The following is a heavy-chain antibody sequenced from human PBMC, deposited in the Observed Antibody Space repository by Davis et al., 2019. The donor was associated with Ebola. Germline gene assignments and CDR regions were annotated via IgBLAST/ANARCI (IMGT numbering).Heavy chain of an antibody. CDR2: ISSSSSYI. CDR3: ARGRYCSGGSCYAFWSGWFDP. J-gene: IGHJ5*02. Sequence: PGGSLRLSCAASGFTFSSYSMNWVRQAPGKGLEWVSSISSSSSYIYYADSVKGRFTISRDNAKNSLYLQMNSLRAEDTAVYYCARGRYCSGGSCYAFWSGWFDPWGQGTLVTVSS. D-gene: IGHD2-15*01. CDR1: GFTFSSYS. V-gene: IGHV3-21*01.